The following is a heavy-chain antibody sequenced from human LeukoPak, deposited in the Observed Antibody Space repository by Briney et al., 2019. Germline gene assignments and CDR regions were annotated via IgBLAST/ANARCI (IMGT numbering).Heavy chain of an antibody. Sequence: GASVKVSCKASGGTFSSYAISWVRQAPGQGLEWRGGIIPIFGTANYAQKFQGRVTITTDESTSTAYMELSSLRSEDTAVYYCARTDSVGNVDYCGQGNLVTVSS. CDR1: GGTFSSYA. J-gene: IGHJ4*02. V-gene: IGHV1-69*05. CDR2: IIPIFGTA. D-gene: IGHD1-1*01. CDR3: ARTDSVGNVDY.